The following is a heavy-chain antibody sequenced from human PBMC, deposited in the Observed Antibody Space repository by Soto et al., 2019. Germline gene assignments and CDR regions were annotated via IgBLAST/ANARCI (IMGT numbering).Heavy chain of an antibody. Sequence: SETLSLTWAVAGGSITSGAYPWSWIRQQPGKVLEWFGYISQSGATYYNLSLERRLTISMDRSKNAFALNLSSVTADDTAVYYCARGIWNIEDMIYGFYFGPWGPGTLVTVSS. CDR1: GGSITSGAYP. CDR3: ARGIWNIEDMIYGFYFGP. J-gene: IGHJ5*02. V-gene: IGHV4-30-2*01. D-gene: IGHD2-8*01. CDR2: ISQSGAT.